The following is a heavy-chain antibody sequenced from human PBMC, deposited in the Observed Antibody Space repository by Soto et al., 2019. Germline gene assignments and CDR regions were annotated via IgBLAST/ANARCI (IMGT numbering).Heavy chain of an antibody. CDR3: ARKSDDYLYYFDY. CDR1: GGSISSGGYS. J-gene: IGHJ4*02. CDR2: IYHSGST. Sequence: SETLSLTCAVSGGSISSGGYSWSWIRQPPGKGLEWIGYIYHSGSTYYNPSLKSRVTISVDRSKNQFSLKLSSVTAADTAVYYCARKSDDYLYYFDYWGQGTLVTVSS. V-gene: IGHV4-30-2*01. D-gene: IGHD4-17*01.